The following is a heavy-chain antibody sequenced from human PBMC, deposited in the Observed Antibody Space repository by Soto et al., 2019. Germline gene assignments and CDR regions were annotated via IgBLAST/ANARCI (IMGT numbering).Heavy chain of an antibody. D-gene: IGHD3-3*01. CDR3: AVSKKGFGVVTIDI. CDR2: IIPIFGTA. J-gene: IGHJ3*02. CDR1: GGTFSSYA. Sequence: ASVKVSCKASGGTFSSYAISWVRQAPGQGLEWMGGIIPIFGTANYAQKFQGRVTITADESTSTAYMELSSLRSEDTAVYYCAVSKKGFGVVTIDISGQGTMVTVS. V-gene: IGHV1-69*13.